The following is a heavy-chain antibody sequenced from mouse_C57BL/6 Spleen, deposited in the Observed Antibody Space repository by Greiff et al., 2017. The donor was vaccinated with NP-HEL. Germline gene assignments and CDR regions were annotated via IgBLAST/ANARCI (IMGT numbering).Heavy chain of an antibody. CDR1: GYTFTSYW. CDR2: IYPSDSET. CDR3: ARWGYLYFDY. J-gene: IGHJ2*01. D-gene: IGHD5-1*01. Sequence: VQLQQPGAELVRPGSSVKLSCKASGYTFTSYWMDWVKQRPGQGLEWIGNIYPSDSETHYNQKFKDKATLTVDKSSSTAYMQLSSLTSEDSAVYYCARWGYLYFDYWGQGTTLTVSS. V-gene: IGHV1-61*01.